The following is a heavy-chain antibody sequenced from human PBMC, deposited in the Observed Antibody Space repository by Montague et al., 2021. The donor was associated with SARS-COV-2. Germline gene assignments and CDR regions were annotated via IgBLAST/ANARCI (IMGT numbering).Heavy chain of an antibody. J-gene: IGHJ6*02. CDR1: GGSFSGYY. V-gene: IGHV4-34*01. CDR2: INHSGSA. D-gene: IGHD3-10*01. CDR3: ARVRYYGSGTSLGMDV. Sequence: SETLSLTCAVYGGSFSGYYWSWIRQPPGKGLEWTGEINHSGSANYNPSLKSRVTISVDTSNNQFSLKLGSVTAADTVVYYCARVRYYGSGTSLGMDVWGQGTTVTVS.